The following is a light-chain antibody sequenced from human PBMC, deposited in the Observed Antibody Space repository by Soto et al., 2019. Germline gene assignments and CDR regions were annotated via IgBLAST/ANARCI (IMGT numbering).Light chain of an antibody. J-gene: IGKJ1*01. V-gene: IGKV3-15*01. Sequence: ETEMAQPPATRSVSLGERATIACRASQGVSGDLAWYQQKPGQAPRLLIYAASTRASRVPARFTGSRSGTEFTLTISSLQSEDFAIYYCQQYNNWPRTFGQGTKVDTK. CDR2: AAS. CDR3: QQYNNWPRT. CDR1: QGVSGD.